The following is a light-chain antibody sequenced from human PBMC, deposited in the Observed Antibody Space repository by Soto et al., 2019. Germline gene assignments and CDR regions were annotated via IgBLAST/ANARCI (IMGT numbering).Light chain of an antibody. CDR2: GAS. Sequence: EILMTQSPATLSVSPGDGATLSCRASRRVDTDLAWYQQKPGQAPRLIIHGASSRATGVPDRITGSGSGTDFTLSISRLEPEDFAVYYCQQYGGSTRTFGQGTKVDIK. V-gene: IGKV3-20*01. CDR1: RRVDTD. CDR3: QQYGGSTRT. J-gene: IGKJ1*01.